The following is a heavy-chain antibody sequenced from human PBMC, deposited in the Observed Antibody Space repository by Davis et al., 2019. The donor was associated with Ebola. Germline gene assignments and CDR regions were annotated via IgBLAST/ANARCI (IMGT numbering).Heavy chain of an antibody. V-gene: IGHV3-7*03. Sequence: GGSLRLSCAASGFIFSSYTMSWVRQAPGKGLEWVANIKQDGSEKYYVDSVKGRFAISRDNAKNSLYLQMNSLRADDTAVYYCAKQRGVGAIDYDYWGQGTLVTVSS. CDR2: IKQDGSEK. D-gene: IGHD1-26*01. CDR1: GFIFSSYT. J-gene: IGHJ4*02. CDR3: AKQRGVGAIDYDY.